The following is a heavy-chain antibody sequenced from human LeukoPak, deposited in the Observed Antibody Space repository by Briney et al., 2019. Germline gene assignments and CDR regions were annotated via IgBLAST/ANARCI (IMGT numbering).Heavy chain of an antibody. CDR3: VRGEYYNDSSAYTSVDY. J-gene: IGHJ4*02. D-gene: IGHD3-22*01. CDR1: GFTFNSFG. CDR2: IWYDGNNK. Sequence: GRSLRLSCAASGFTFNSFGMHWVRQAPGKGLEWVAVIWYDGNNKNYADSVKGRFTISRDNSKNTLYLQMNSLRAEDTAVYYCVRGEYYNDSSAYTSVDYWGQGTLVTVSS. V-gene: IGHV3-33*01.